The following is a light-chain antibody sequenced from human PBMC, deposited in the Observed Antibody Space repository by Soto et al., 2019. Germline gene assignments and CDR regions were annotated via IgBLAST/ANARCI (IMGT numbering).Light chain of an antibody. CDR2: GAS. J-gene: IGKJ1*01. V-gene: IGKV3-15*01. CDR3: QQSDNWSRT. Sequence: EIVMTQSPATLSVSPGERATLSCRASQSVSSNLAWYQQKPGQAPRLLIYGASTRATGIPARFSGSGSGTEFTLTIRSLQSEYFAVYYCQQSDNWSRTLAQGTKV. CDR1: QSVSSN.